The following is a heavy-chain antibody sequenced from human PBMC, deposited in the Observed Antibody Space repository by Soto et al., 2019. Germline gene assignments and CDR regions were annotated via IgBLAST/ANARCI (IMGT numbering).Heavy chain of an antibody. CDR2: ISTDSGYT. J-gene: IGHJ6*02. CDR3: ARDRPPGSIYGMDA. Sequence: QIQLVQSGGEVERPGASVTVSCEASGYIFTTYGLSWVRQTPAHGLEWMGWISTDSGYTQYSQFLQGRVTMTRDTSTNPGYMELRDLTSDDTGIYYCARDRPPGSIYGMDAWGQGTAVTVSS. CDR1: GYIFTTYG. V-gene: IGHV1-18*01.